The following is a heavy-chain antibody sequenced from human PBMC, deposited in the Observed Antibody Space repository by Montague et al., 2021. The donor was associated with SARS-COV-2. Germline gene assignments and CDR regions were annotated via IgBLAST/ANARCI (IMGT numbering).Heavy chain of an antibody. V-gene: IGHV4-4*07. CDR3: ARDRFDFGAGRRGTIDF. J-gene: IGHJ4*02. CDR2: VHFTGKT. D-gene: IGHD3-10*01. Sequence: SETLSLTCSVSGDSITNHYWSWIRQPAGKGLEWIGRVHFTGKTNFSPFFSSRLTMSADTSKNQFSLKLTSVTAVDTAIYFCARDRFDFGAGRRGTIDFWGQGTLVTVSS. CDR1: GDSITNHY.